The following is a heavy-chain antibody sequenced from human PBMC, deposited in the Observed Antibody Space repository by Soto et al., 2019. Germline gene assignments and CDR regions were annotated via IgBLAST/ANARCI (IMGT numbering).Heavy chain of an antibody. Sequence: QVQLVQSGAEVKMPGASVKLSCKASGYTFTSNYIHWVRQAPGRGLEWMGIINPSGGGTSQNYAQKFQGRVTMTVDTSTTTVYMELSRMRSEDTAVYYCARDRRHSSGLLDNWGQGALVTVSS. CDR2: INPSGGGT. J-gene: IGHJ4*02. CDR3: ARDRRHSSGLLDN. V-gene: IGHV1-46*01. D-gene: IGHD3-22*01. CDR1: GYTFTSNY.